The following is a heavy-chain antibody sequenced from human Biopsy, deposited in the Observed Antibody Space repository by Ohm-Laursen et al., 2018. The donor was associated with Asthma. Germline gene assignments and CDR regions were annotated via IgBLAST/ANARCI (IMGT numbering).Heavy chain of an antibody. J-gene: IGHJ1*01. CDR3: ARTFHFWSPYHAEHYQL. D-gene: IGHD3-3*02. Sequence: GSLRLSCSASGFTFDDYGMSWVHQAPGKGLDWVSGINWNGGSTGYADSVKGRFTISRDNAKNSLYLQMNSLRAGDTAVYYCARTFHFWSPYHAEHYQLWGQGTLVTVPS. CDR2: INWNGGST. CDR1: GFTFDDYG. V-gene: IGHV3-20*04.